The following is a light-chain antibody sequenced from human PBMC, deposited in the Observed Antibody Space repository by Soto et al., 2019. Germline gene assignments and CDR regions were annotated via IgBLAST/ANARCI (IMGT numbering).Light chain of an antibody. CDR3: QQYGNSRGT. CDR2: GAS. J-gene: IGKJ1*01. CDR1: QTIYSN. Sequence: IGMTQSPATLSVSPGERATLSCRASQTIYSNVAWYQQKPGQAPRLLIYGASSRATGIPDRFSGSGSGTDFTLTISRLEPEDFAVYYCQQYGNSRGTFGQGTKVDIK. V-gene: IGKV3-20*01.